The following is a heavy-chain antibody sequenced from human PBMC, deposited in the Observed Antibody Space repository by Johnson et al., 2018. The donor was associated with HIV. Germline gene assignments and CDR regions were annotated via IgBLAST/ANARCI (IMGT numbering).Heavy chain of an antibody. CDR2: IHWNGGST. J-gene: IGHJ3*02. D-gene: IGHD6-6*01. CDR3: AREGIAARPGAFDI. Sequence: EVQLVESGGGVVQPGGSLRLSCAASGFTFDDYGMSWVRQAPGKGLEWVSGIHWNGGSTSYADSVKGRFTISRDNAKNSLYLQMNSLRAEDTALYYCAREGIAARPGAFDIWGQGTMVTVSS. CDR1: GFTFDDYG. V-gene: IGHV3-20*04.